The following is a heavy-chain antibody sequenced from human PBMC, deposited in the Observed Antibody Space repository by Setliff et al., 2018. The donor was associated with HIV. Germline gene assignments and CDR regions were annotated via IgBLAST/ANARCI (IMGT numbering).Heavy chain of an antibody. D-gene: IGHD3-3*01. Sequence: PSETLSLTCNVSGGSFTSSTYYWGWIRQPPGKGLEWIGSSHYSGSTSYNPSLRTRVTISVDTSKNQFSLELTSVTAADTAVYYCARPLTTSFNFWGDAFDIWGPGTMVTVSS. V-gene: IGHV4-39*01. CDR1: GGSFTSSTYY. J-gene: IGHJ3*02. CDR2: SHYSGST. CDR3: ARPLTTSFNFWGDAFDI.